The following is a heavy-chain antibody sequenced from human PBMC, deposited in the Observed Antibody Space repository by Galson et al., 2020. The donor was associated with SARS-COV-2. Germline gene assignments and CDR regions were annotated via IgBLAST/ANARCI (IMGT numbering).Heavy chain of an antibody. CDR2: IDSRGTSL. V-gene: IGHV3-11*01. CDR3: ARDGRYVNSSSCYHFDY. CDR1: GFTFSDYS. Sequence: GGSLRLSCAASGFTFSDYSMSWIRQAPGKGPEWISSIDSRGTSLNYTESVKGRFTISRDNGKNSLYLQMNSLRAEDTAVYFCARDGRYVNSSSCYHFDYWGQGTLVAVS. J-gene: IGHJ4*02. D-gene: IGHD2-2*01.